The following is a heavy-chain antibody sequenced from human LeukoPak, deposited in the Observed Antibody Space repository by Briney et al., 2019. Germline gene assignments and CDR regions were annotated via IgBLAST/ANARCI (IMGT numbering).Heavy chain of an antibody. V-gene: IGHV3-23*01. J-gene: IGHJ5*02. CDR2: IVASYVGT. Sequence: GGSLRLSCAASGFTFSRYTMAWVRQAPGKGLEWVASIVASYVGTYYVDSVKGRFVVSRDNSKNTLYLQMDRLRLEDAAMYFCARGRAAGLLDWFDPWGPGTLVTVSS. CDR1: GFTFSRYT. D-gene: IGHD6-19*01. CDR3: ARGRAAGLLDWFDP.